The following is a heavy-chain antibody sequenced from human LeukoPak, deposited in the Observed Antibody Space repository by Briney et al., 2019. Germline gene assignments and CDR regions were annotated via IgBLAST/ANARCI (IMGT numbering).Heavy chain of an antibody. CDR2: INHSGST. D-gene: IGHD2-15*01. CDR1: GGSFSGYY. Sequence: SETLSLTCAVYGGSFSGYYWSWIRGPPGKGLEWIGEINHSGSTNSNPPLKSRVTISVDTSKNQFSLKLSSVTAADTAVYYCARGWRTRMPFDYWGQGTLVTVSS. CDR3: ARGWRTRMPFDY. V-gene: IGHV4-34*01. J-gene: IGHJ4*02.